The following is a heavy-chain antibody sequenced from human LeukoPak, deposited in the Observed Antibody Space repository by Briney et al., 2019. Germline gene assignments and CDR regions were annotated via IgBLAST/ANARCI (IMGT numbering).Heavy chain of an antibody. J-gene: IGHJ4*02. Sequence: SETLSLTCTVSGGSISSYYWSWIRQPAGKGLEWIGRIYTSGSTNYNPSLKSRVTMSVDTSKNQFSLKLSSVTAADTAVYYCARAGDSSGYYYAYFDYWGQGTLVTVSS. D-gene: IGHD3-22*01. CDR1: GGSISSYY. V-gene: IGHV4-4*07. CDR3: ARAGDSSGYYYAYFDY. CDR2: IYTSGST.